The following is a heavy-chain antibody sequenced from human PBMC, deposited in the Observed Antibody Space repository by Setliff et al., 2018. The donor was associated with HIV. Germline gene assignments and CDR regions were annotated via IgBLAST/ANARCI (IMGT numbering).Heavy chain of an antibody. CDR3: ARVLVGVIPRAFDI. CDR2: INPSGGTT. Sequence: ASVKVSCKASGYTFTRYYIHWVRQAPGQGLEWMGTINPSGGTTTYAQNFQDRVTMTRDTSTSTVYMQLSRLPSEDTAVYYCARVLVGVIPRAFDIWGQGTMVTVSS. CDR1: GYTFTRYY. J-gene: IGHJ3*02. D-gene: IGHD3-16*02. V-gene: IGHV1-46*01.